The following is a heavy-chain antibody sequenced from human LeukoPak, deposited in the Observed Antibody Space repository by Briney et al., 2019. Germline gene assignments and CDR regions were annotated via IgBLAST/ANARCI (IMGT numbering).Heavy chain of an antibody. D-gene: IGHD4-23*01. CDR3: ARDMGPYDGSPGAS. Sequence: GGSLRLSCAASGFTFSGYWMHWVRQAPGKGLVWVSRVATGGTGPSYADSVKGRFTISRDNARNTLYLQMNSLSAEDTAVYFCARDMGPYDGSPGASWGQGTLVTVSS. CDR1: GFTFSGYW. CDR2: VATGGTGP. J-gene: IGHJ5*02. V-gene: IGHV3-74*01.